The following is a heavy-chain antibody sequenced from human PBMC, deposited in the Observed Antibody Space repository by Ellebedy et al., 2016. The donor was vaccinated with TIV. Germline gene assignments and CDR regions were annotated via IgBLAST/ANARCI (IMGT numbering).Heavy chain of an antibody. CDR3: ARGGSSGSPDY. Sequence: GESLRISXVASGSTFRSHGIYWVRQAPGKGLEWVAVISSDGSNKYYADSVKGRFTISRDNSKNTLYLQMNSLRTDDMAVYCCARGGSSGSPDYWGQGTLVTVSS. CDR1: GSTFRSHG. V-gene: IGHV3-30*03. CDR2: ISSDGSNK. J-gene: IGHJ4*02. D-gene: IGHD3-10*01.